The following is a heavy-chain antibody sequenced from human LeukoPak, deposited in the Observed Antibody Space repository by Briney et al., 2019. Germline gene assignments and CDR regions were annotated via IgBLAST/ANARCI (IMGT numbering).Heavy chain of an antibody. J-gene: IGHJ4*02. CDR3: AHDFWSGYYTG. CDR1: GFTFSSYS. CDR2: ISSSSSYI. V-gene: IGHV3-21*01. Sequence: GGSLRLSCAASGFTFSSYSMNWVRQAPGKGLEWVSSISSSSSYIYYADSVKGRFTISRDNAKSSLYLQMNSLRAEDTAVYYCAHDFWSGYYTGWGQGTLVTVSS. D-gene: IGHD3-3*01.